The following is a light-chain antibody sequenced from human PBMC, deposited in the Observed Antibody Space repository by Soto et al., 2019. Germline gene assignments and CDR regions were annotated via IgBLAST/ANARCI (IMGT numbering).Light chain of an antibody. J-gene: IGKJ2*01. CDR1: QSVTSSY. CDR3: QLYGSSSYT. CDR2: GAS. Sequence: EIVLTQSPGTLSLSPGERATLSCRASQSVTSSYLAWYQQKPGQAPRFLIYGASSRATGIPDRFSGSGSGTDFTLTISSLEPEDFAVYYCQLYGSSSYTFGPGTKVDIK. V-gene: IGKV3-20*01.